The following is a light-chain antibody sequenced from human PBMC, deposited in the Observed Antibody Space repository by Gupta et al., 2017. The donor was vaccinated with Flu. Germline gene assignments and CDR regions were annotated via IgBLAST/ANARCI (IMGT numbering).Light chain of an antibody. CDR3: QQYGSSPRVYT. CDR1: QSFSSSY. Sequence: EILLTHSPGTLPLSPGERATLSCRASQSFSSSYLAWYQQKPGQAPRLLIYGASSRATGIPDRCSGSGSGTDFTLTISRLKPEDFAVYYFQQYGSSPRVYTFGQGTKLEIK. CDR2: GAS. J-gene: IGKJ2*01. V-gene: IGKV3-20*01.